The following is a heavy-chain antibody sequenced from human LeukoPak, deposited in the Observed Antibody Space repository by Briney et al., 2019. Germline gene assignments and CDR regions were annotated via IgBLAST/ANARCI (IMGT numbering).Heavy chain of an antibody. CDR2: IYYSGST. J-gene: IGHJ3*02. D-gene: IGHD2-15*01. CDR3: ARPALGAFDI. V-gene: IGHV4-39*01. CDR1: GGSISSSSYY. Sequence: SETLSLTCTVSGGSISSSSYYWGWIRQSPGKGLEWIGSIYYSGSTYYNPSLKSRVTISVDTSKNQFSLKVSSVTAAETAVYYCARPALGAFDIWGQGTMVTVSS.